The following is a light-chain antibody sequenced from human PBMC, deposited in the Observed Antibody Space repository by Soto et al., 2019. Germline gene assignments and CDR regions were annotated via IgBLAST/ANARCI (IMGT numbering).Light chain of an antibody. CDR2: EVT. CDR1: SSDVGTYNI. J-gene: IGLJ1*01. CDR3: CSFAGTSTYV. V-gene: IGLV2-23*02. Sequence: SVLTQPASVSGSPGQSITISCTGTSSDVGTYNIVSWYQQHPGKAPKLIIYEVTKRPSGVSNRFSGSKSGNTASLTISGLQAEDEADYHCCSFAGTSTYVFGSGTRSPS.